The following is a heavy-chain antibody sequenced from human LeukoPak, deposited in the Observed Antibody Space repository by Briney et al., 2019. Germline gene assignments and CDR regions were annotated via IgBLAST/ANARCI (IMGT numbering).Heavy chain of an antibody. CDR2: IFHSGST. CDR3: ARVTSGYDFLFDY. D-gene: IGHD5-12*01. V-gene: IGHV4-4*02. J-gene: IGHJ4*02. Sequence: SETLSLTCAVSGASISSSHWWSWVRQSPGKGLEWIGEIFHSGSTNYNPSLKSRVTISVDTSKNQFSLKLSSVTAADTAVYYCARVTSGYDFLFDYWGQGTLVTVSS. CDR1: GASISSSHW.